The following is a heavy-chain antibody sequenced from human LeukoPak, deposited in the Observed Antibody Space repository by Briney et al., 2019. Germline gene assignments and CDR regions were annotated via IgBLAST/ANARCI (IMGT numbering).Heavy chain of an antibody. Sequence: SETLSLTCNVSGGSISTDYWSWVRQPPGKELEWIGYIYYSGSTYYNPSLKSRVTISVDTSKNQFSLKLSSVTAADTAVYYCARDEGGYYDNWGQGTLVTVSS. CDR3: ARDEGGYYDN. V-gene: IGHV4-59*06. CDR1: GGSISTDY. J-gene: IGHJ4*02. D-gene: IGHD5-24*01. CDR2: IYYSGST.